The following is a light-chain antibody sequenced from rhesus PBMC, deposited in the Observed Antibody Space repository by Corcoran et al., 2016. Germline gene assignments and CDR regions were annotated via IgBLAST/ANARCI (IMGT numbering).Light chain of an antibody. J-gene: IGKJ3*01. CDR2: KAS. CDR3: LQYDDLPFT. V-gene: IGKV1-22*01. Sequence: DIQMTQSPSSLSASVGDTVTITCRASQSISSWLDWYQQKPGKAPKLLIYKASSLQSGVPSRFSGSGSGTDCTLTISSLQPEDFATYYCLQYDDLPFTFGPGTKLDIK. CDR1: QSISSW.